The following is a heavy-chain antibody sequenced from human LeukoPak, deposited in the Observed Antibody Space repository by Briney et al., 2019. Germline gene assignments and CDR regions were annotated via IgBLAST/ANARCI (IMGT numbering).Heavy chain of an antibody. CDR3: ARDRGISLSFLY. CDR2: IYYSGST. J-gene: IGHJ4*02. V-gene: IGHV4-30-4*01. D-gene: IGHD2-15*01. Sequence: SETLSLTCTVSGGSISSGDYYWGWIRQPPGKGLEWIGYIYYSGSTYYNPSLKSRVTLSVDTSKNQFSLKLSSVTAADTAVYYCARDRGISLSFLYWGQGTLVTVSS. CDR1: GGSISSGDYY.